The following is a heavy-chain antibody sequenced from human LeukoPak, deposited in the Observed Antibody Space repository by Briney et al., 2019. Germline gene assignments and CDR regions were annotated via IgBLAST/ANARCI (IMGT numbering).Heavy chain of an antibody. D-gene: IGHD4-17*01. Sequence: SETLSLTCAASGGSFSGYYWSWIRQPPGKGLEWIGEINHSGSTNYNPSHKSRVTISVDTSKNQFSLKLSSVTAADTAVYYCARGGGDYDAFDIWGQGTMVTVSS. J-gene: IGHJ3*02. CDR1: GGSFSGYY. CDR2: INHSGST. CDR3: ARGGGDYDAFDI. V-gene: IGHV4-34*01.